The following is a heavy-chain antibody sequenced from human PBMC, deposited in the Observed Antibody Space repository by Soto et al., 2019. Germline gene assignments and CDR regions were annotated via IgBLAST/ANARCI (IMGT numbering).Heavy chain of an antibody. J-gene: IGHJ6*02. Sequence: GGSLRLSCAASGFTFSSYAMSWVRQAPGKGLEWVGRIKSKTDGGTTDYAAPVKGRFTISRDDSKNTLYLQMNSLKTEDTAVYYCTTGSQLLTYYYYGMDVWGQGTTVTVSS. CDR1: GFTFSSYA. CDR2: IKSKTDGGTT. CDR3: TTGSQLLTYYYYGMDV. D-gene: IGHD3-10*01. V-gene: IGHV3-15*01.